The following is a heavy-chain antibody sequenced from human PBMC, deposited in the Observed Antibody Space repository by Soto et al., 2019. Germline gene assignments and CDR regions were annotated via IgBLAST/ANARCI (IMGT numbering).Heavy chain of an antibody. CDR3: ARDGSNYDSSGYSFWPRPFDY. V-gene: IGHV4-31*03. CDR2: IYYSGST. CDR1: GGSISSGGYY. Sequence: PSETLSLTCTVSGGSISSGGYYWSWIRQHPGKGLEWIGYIYYSGSTYYNPSLKSRVTISVDTSKNQFSLKLSSVTAADTAVYYCARDGSNYDSSGYSFWPRPFDYWGQGTLVTVSS. J-gene: IGHJ4*02. D-gene: IGHD3-22*01.